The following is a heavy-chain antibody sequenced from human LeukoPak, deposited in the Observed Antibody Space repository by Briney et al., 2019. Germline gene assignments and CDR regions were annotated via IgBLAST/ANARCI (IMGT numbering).Heavy chain of an antibody. D-gene: IGHD6-19*01. Sequence: SETLSLTCTVSGYSISSGYYWGWIRQPPGKGLEWIGSIYHSGSTYYNPSLKSRVTISVDTSKNQFSLKLSSVTAADTAVYYCARDLREQWLVKPNWFDPWGQGTLVTVSS. CDR1: GYSISSGYY. CDR3: ARDLREQWLVKPNWFDP. J-gene: IGHJ5*02. V-gene: IGHV4-38-2*02. CDR2: IYHSGST.